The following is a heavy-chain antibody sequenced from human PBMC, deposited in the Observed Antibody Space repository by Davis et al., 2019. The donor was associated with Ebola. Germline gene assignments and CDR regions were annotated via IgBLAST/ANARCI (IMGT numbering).Heavy chain of an antibody. CDR2: IYYSGST. CDR1: AGSISSYY. V-gene: IGHV4-59*01. Sequence: MPSETLSLTCTVSAGSISSYYWSWIRQPPGQVLEWIGYIYYSGSTNYNPSLKSRVTISVDTSKNQFSLKLSSVTAADTAVYYCARQGWSGYSLRHWLDPWGRGTLVTVSS. D-gene: IGHD3-3*01. J-gene: IGHJ5*02. CDR3: ARQGWSGYSLRHWLDP.